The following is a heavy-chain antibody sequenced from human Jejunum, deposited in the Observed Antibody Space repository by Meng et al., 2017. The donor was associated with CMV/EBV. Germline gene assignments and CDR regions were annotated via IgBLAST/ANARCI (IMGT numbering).Heavy chain of an antibody. J-gene: IGHJ5*02. V-gene: IGHV4-30-4*01. Sequence: DSISRSHDYWSWVRQSPGKGLECIGFVSHSGSTYYSPSLRSRLSMSVDTSRRQFSLKLSSVTAADTAFYYCARLTVGTGYYPHRFDTWGQGTLVTVSS. CDR2: VSHSGST. D-gene: IGHD3/OR15-3a*01. CDR3: ARLTVGTGYYPHRFDT. CDR1: DSISRSHDY.